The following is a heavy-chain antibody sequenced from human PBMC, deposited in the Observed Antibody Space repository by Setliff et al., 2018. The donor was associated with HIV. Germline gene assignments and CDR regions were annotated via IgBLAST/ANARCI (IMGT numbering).Heavy chain of an antibody. J-gene: IGHJ4*02. CDR3: ARHFPSISLFFGDPGPFDR. V-gene: IGHV4-39*01. CDR2: IFNDGRT. D-gene: IGHD3-10*01. CDR1: GGFISSSSYY. Sequence: LSLTCTVSGGFISSSSYYWGWIRQPPGKGLEWIGSIFNDGRTYYNPSLKSRITIPMDTSTNQFSLKLSSVTAADTAVYFCARHFPSISLFFGDPGPFDRWGQGALVTV.